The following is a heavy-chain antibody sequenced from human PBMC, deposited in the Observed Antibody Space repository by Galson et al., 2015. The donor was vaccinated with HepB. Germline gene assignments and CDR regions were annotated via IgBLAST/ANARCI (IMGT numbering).Heavy chain of an antibody. CDR2: INWNAGST. CDR1: GFTFDEYG. CDR3: VRKGRGLLNLHYFDY. Sequence: SLRLSCAASGFTFDEYGMSWVRHAPGKGLEWVSGINWNAGSTGYADSVKGRFSISRDNVKNSLYLQMNSLRAEDTALYYCVRKGRGLLNLHYFDYWGQGTLVTVSS. V-gene: IGHV3-20*04. J-gene: IGHJ4*02. D-gene: IGHD3-10*01.